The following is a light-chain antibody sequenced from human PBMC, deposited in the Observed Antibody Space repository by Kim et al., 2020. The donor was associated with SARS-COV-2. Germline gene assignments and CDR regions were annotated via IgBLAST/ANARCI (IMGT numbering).Light chain of an antibody. Sequence: GQSVTISCSRTSSDVCGYGLVSWYQQFPGKAPKLIIYDVYNRPSAVPDRFSGSKSGNTASLTISGLQTEDEADYYCCSYAGSFSWVFGGGTKLTVL. J-gene: IGLJ3*02. V-gene: IGLV2-11*01. CDR1: SSDVCGYGL. CDR3: CSYAGSFSWV. CDR2: DVY.